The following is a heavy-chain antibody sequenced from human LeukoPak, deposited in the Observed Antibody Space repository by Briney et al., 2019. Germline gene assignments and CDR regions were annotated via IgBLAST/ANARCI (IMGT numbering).Heavy chain of an antibody. CDR1: GYSSTSYC. D-gene: IGHD4-11*01. Sequence: GAPLLTSSKGAGYSSTSYCIGGVRRMPGKGLEWMGIIYPDDSDTRYSPSFQGQVTISADKSISTVSLQRSCLNASDTAVYYCASTTMTTVSGDTVYYYYGIDLWGQGTRVSVSS. J-gene: IGHJ6*02. CDR2: IYPDDSDT. CDR3: ASTTMTTVSGDTVYYYYGIDL. V-gene: IGHV5-51*01.